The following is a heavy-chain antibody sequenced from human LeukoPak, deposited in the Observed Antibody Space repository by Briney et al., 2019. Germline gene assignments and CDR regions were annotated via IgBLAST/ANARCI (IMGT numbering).Heavy chain of an antibody. CDR3: ARERIAAAGTPEYYFDY. CDR2: IYYSGST. D-gene: IGHD6-13*01. Sequence: SETLSLTCTVSGCSISSYYWSWIRQPPGKGLEWIGYIYYSGSTNYNPSLKSRVTISVDTSKNQFSLKLSSVTAADTAVYYCARERIAAAGTPEYYFDYWGQGTLVTVSS. J-gene: IGHJ4*02. CDR1: GCSISSYY. V-gene: IGHV4-59*08.